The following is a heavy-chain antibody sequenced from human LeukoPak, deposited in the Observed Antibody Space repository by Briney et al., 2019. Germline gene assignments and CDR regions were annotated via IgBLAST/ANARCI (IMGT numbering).Heavy chain of an antibody. Sequence: GGSLRLSCAASGFTFSSYAMSWVRQAPGKGLEWVSALGYSGNTYYADSVKGRFTISRDNSKNTLFLQMNSLRAEDTAVYYCARDRGPSRIAVAGTEFDYWGQGTLVTVSS. CDR1: GFTFSSYA. CDR3: ARDRGPSRIAVAGTEFDY. V-gene: IGHV3-23*01. CDR2: LGYSGNT. J-gene: IGHJ4*02. D-gene: IGHD6-19*01.